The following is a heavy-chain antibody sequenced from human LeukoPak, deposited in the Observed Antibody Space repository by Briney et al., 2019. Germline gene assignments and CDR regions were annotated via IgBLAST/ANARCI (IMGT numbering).Heavy chain of an antibody. CDR3: ARDRLLVAARGDVFDI. J-gene: IGHJ3*02. CDR1: GFTFSSYW. CDR2: IKQDGSEK. Sequence: GGSLRLSCAASGFTFSSYWMSWVRQAPGKGLEWVANIKQDGSEKYYVDSVKGRFTISRDNAKNSLYLQMNSLRAEDTAVYYCARDRLLVAARGDVFDIWGQGTMVTVSS. D-gene: IGHD2-15*01. V-gene: IGHV3-7*01.